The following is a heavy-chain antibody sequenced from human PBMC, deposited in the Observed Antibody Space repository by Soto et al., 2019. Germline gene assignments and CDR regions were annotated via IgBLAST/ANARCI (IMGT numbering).Heavy chain of an antibody. CDR2: IYYSGST. CDR3: ARNLEQQLPKHYYYGMDV. V-gene: IGHV4-39*01. Sequence: SETLSLTCTVSGGSISSSSYYWGWIRQPPGKGLEWIGIIYYSGSTYYNPSLKSRVTISVDTSKNQFSLKLSSVTAADTAVYYCARNLEQQLPKHYYYGMDVWGQGTTVTVSS. D-gene: IGHD6-13*01. J-gene: IGHJ6*02. CDR1: GGSISSSSYY.